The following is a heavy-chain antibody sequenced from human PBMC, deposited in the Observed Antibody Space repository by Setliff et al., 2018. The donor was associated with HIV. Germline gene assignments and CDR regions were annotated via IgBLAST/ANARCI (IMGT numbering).Heavy chain of an antibody. V-gene: IGHV1-69*13. J-gene: IGHJ4*02. D-gene: IGHD1-26*01. CDR3: ARGVDGSYRKFFDN. CDR2: IMPIFGTA. Sequence: SVTVSCKASGGSFSSYGLSWVRQAPGQGLEWMGGIMPIFGTANYAQKFQGRVTIIADASTNTVNMELSSLRSEDTAVYYCARGVDGSYRKFFDNWGQGTLVTVS. CDR1: GGSFSSYG.